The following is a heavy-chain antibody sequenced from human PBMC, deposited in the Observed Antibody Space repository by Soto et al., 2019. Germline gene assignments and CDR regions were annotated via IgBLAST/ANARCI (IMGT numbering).Heavy chain of an antibody. CDR2: ISTSGSTI. V-gene: IGHV3-48*01. D-gene: IGHD1-1*01. Sequence: PGGSLRLSCAASGFTFSSYSMNWVRQAPGKGLEWVSYISTSGSTIHYADSVKGRFTISRDNAKNSLYLQMNSLRAEDTAVYYCAGPRQLGYWYFDLWGRGTLVTVSS. J-gene: IGHJ2*01. CDR1: GFTFSSYS. CDR3: AGPRQLGYWYFDL.